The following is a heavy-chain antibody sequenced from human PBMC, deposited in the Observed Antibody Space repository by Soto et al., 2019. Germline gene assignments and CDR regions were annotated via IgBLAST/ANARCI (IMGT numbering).Heavy chain of an antibody. Sequence: QITLKDSGPTLVKPTQTLTLACDFSGFSLSTNGVGVGWIRQPPGKALEWLALIYWDDDKRYSPSLKDRLSITKDTSKNQLVLTMTNLDPVDTATYYCAHSFQLRILDFWGPATLVTVSS. CDR3: AHSFQLRILDF. CDR2: IYWDDDK. D-gene: IGHD3-10*01. CDR1: GFSLSTNGVG. V-gene: IGHV2-5*02. J-gene: IGHJ4*02.